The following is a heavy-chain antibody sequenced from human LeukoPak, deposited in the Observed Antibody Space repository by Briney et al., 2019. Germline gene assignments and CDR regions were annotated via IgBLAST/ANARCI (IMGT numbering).Heavy chain of an antibody. V-gene: IGHV3-74*01. CDR3: ARDGMYGSSSYYYYMDV. CDR2: IKSDGSST. CDR1: GFTFSSYS. J-gene: IGHJ6*03. Sequence: RAGGSLRLSCAASGFTFSSYSMNWVRQAPGKGLVWVSRIKSDGSSTSYADSVKGRFTISRDNAKNTLYLQMNSLRAEDTAVYYCARDGMYGSSSYYYYMDVWGKGTTVTVSS. D-gene: IGHD6-6*01.